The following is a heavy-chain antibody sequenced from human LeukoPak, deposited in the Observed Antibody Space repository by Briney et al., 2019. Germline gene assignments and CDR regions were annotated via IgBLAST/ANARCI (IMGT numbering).Heavy chain of an antibody. Sequence: GGSLRLSCAASGFTVSSNYMTWVRQAPGKGLEWVSAISGHGGATQYAESVRGRFSISRNNSKKTLFLQMDNLRAGDTGTYFCAKDPRWELLLGDYLEHWGQGTVVTVSS. CDR2: ISGHGGAT. CDR3: AKDPRWELLLGDYLEH. CDR1: GFTVSSNY. D-gene: IGHD2-15*01. J-gene: IGHJ1*01. V-gene: IGHV3-23*01.